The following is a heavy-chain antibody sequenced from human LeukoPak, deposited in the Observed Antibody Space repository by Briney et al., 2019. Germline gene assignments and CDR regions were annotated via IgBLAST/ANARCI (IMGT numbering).Heavy chain of an antibody. CDR2: IDPSDSYT. CDR1: GYSFTSYW. V-gene: IGHV5-10-1*01. J-gene: IGHJ4*02. D-gene: IGHD5-12*01. CDR3: ARLAKYSNYIDY. Sequence: GESLKISCKGSGYSFTSYWIGWVRQMPGKGLEWMGRIDPSDSYTNYSPSFQGHVTISADKSISTAYLQWSSLKASDTAMYYCARLAKYSNYIDYWGQGTLVTVSS.